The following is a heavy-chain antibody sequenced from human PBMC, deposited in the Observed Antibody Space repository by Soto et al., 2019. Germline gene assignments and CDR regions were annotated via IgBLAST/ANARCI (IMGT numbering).Heavy chain of an antibody. V-gene: IGHV4-30-2*02. CDR2: MYYSGST. D-gene: IGHD3-22*01. CDR3: ARSYDSSGRPRHYFDD. CDR1: GGSISSGGYS. J-gene: IGHJ4*02. Sequence: SETLSLTCAVSGGSISSGGYSWSWIRQPPGKGLEWIGYMYYSGSTYYNPSLKSRVTISVDTSKNQFSLKLSSVTAADTAVYYCARSYDSSGRPRHYFDDWGQGSLVTVSS.